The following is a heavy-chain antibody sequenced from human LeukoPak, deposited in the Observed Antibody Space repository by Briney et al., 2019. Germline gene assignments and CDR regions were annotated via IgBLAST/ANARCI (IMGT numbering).Heavy chain of an antibody. J-gene: IGHJ6*03. CDR1: GYTFTGYY. D-gene: IGHD3-22*01. CDR3: ARVPNYSDSSGYVHYYYYMDV. Sequence: ASVKVSCKASGYTFTGYYMHWVRQAPGQGLEWMGWINPNSGGTNYAQKFQGRVTMTRDTSISTAYMELSRLRSDDTAVYYCARVPNYSDSSGYVHYYYYMDVWGKGTTVTVSS. CDR2: INPNSGGT. V-gene: IGHV1-2*02.